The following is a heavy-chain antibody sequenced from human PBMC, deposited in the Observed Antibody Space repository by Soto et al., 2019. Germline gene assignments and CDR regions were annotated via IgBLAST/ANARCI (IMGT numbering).Heavy chain of an antibody. CDR2: IRSKAYGGTT. D-gene: IGHD3-10*01. J-gene: IGHJ6*02. CDR3: AVLYGMDV. Sequence: GGSLRLSCTASGFTFGDYAMSWVRQAPGKGLEWVGFIRSKAYGGTTEYAASVKGGFTISRDDSKSIAYLQMNSLKNEETAVYYCAVLYGMDVWGQGTTVTVSS. V-gene: IGHV3-49*04. CDR1: GFTFGDYA.